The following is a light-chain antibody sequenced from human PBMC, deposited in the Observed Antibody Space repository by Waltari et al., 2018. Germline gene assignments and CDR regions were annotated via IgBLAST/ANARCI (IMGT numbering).Light chain of an antibody. CDR2: QDS. Sequence: SYELTQSPSVSVPPGQTASISCSGDKLEARYVCWYQQKPGQSPALVLHQDSKRPSGIPERFSGFNSGNTATLTISETQSMDEADYYCQAWDRNTYVVFGGGTKLTVL. CDR3: QAWDRNTYVV. J-gene: IGLJ2*01. CDR1: KLEARY. V-gene: IGLV3-1*01.